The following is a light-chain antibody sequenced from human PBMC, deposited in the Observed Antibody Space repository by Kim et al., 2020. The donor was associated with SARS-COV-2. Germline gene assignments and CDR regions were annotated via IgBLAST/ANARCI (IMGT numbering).Light chain of an antibody. CDR3: QQFHNYPYT. CDR2: EVS. CDR1: QGISTY. V-gene: IGKV1-9*01. J-gene: IGKJ2*01. Sequence: IQLTQSPSPLSASVGDTVTLTCRASQGISTYLAWYQQKPGKAPKLLIYEVSTLRDGVPSRFSGSRSGTDFTLTISSLQPEDFATYYCQQFHNYPYTFGQGTKLEI.